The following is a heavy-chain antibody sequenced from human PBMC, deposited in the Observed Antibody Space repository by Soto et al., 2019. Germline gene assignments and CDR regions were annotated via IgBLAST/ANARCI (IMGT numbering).Heavy chain of an antibody. CDR2: TYYRSKWYN. V-gene: IGHV6-1*01. J-gene: IGHJ3*02. Sequence: QVQLQQSGPGLVKPSQTLSLTCAVFGDSVSSNTAAWTWIRQSPSRGLEWLGRTYYRSKWYNDYAVSVKSRITIKTDTSRNQFSLQLNSVTPEDTAVYYCARDLGAIDIWGQGTMVTVSS. CDR3: ARDLGAIDI. CDR1: GDSVSSNTAA. D-gene: IGHD7-27*01.